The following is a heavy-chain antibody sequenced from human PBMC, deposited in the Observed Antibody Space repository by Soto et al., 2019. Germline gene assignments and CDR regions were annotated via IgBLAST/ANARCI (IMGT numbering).Heavy chain of an antibody. CDR2: INACNGNT. D-gene: IGHD3-22*01. CDR3: ARVPRRYYDSSGYRDAFDI. Sequence: ASVKVSCKASGYTFTSYAMHWVRQAPGQILEWMGWINACNGNTKYSQKFQVRVTITRDTSASTAYMELSSLRSEDTAVYYCARVPRRYYDSSGYRDAFDIWGQGTMVTVSS. CDR1: GYTFTSYA. J-gene: IGHJ3*02. V-gene: IGHV1-3*01.